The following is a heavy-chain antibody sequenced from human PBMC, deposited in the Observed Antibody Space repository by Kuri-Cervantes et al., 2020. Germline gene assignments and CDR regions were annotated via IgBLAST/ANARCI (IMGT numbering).Heavy chain of an antibody. J-gene: IGHJ4*02. CDR3: ARDRLRGTSCMGY. CDR1: GFTFSSYS. V-gene: IGHV3-21*04. CDR2: ISSSSSYI. Sequence: GESLKISCAASGFTFSSYSMNWVRQAPGKGLEWVSSISSSSSYIYYADSVKGRFTISRDNAKNSLYLQMNSLRAEDTAVYYCARDRLRGTSCMGYWGQGTLVTVSS. D-gene: IGHD2-2*01.